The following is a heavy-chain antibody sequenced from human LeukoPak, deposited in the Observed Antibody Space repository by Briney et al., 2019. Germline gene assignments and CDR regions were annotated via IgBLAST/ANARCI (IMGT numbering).Heavy chain of an antibody. Sequence: SETLSLTCAVYGGSFSGYYWSWIRQPPGKGLEWIGEINHSGSTNYNPSLKSRFTISVDTSKNQFSLKLSSVTAADTAVYYCASRGCSSTSCYERGHWFDPWGQGTLVTVSS. V-gene: IGHV4-34*01. D-gene: IGHD2-2*01. CDR1: GGSFSGYY. CDR2: INHSGST. J-gene: IGHJ5*02. CDR3: ASRGCSSTSCYERGHWFDP.